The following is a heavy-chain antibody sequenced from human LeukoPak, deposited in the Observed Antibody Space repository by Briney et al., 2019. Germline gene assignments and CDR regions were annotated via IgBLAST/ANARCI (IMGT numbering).Heavy chain of an antibody. Sequence: ASVRVSCKASGGTFSSYAISWVRQAPGQGLEWMGGIIPIFGTANYAQKFQGRVTITADESTSTAYMELSSLRSEDTAVYYCARVQSLGIFVGGYSDYWGQGTLVTVSS. CDR2: IIPIFGTA. V-gene: IGHV1-69*13. J-gene: IGHJ4*02. CDR1: GGTFSSYA. CDR3: ARVQSLGIFVGGYSDY. D-gene: IGHD7-27*01.